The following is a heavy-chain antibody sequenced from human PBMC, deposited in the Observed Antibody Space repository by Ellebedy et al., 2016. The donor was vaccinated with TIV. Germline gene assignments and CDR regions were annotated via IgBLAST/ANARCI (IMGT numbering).Heavy chain of an antibody. CDR2: INHSGST. D-gene: IGHD1-26*01. CDR3: ARVGGSYYGWFDP. V-gene: IGHV4-34*01. CDR1: GGSFSGYY. Sequence: SETLSLTCAVYGGSFSGYYWSWIRQPPGKGLEWIGEINHSGSTNYNPSLKSRVTISVDTSKNQFSLKLSSVTAADTAVYYCARVGGSYYGWFDPWGQGTMVTVSS. J-gene: IGHJ3*01.